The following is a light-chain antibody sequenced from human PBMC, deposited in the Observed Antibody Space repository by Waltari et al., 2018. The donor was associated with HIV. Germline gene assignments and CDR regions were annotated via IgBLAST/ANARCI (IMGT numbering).Light chain of an antibody. CDR2: RNN. CDR1: SSNTGSTS. Sequence: QSVLTQPPSASGTPGQRGTISCAGSSSNTGSTSVYWYQQLPVTATKFSIYRNNQRPSGVPDRFSGSKAGTSASLAISGLRSEDEADYYCAAWDDSLSVVFGGGTKLTVL. CDR3: AAWDDSLSVV. V-gene: IGLV1-47*01. J-gene: IGLJ2*01.